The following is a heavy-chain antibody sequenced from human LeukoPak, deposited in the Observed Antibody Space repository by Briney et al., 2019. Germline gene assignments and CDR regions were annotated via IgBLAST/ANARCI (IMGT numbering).Heavy chain of an antibody. V-gene: IGHV4-59*01. CDR1: GGSISSYY. J-gene: IGHJ6*03. Sequence: SETLSLTCTVSGGSISSYYWSWIRQPPGKGLEWIGYIYYSGSTNYNPSLKSRVTISVDTSKNQFSLKLSSVTAADTAVYYCARYARYCSGGSCYSLHYYYYYMDVWGKGTTVTISS. CDR3: ARYARYCSGGSCYSLHYYYYYMDV. D-gene: IGHD2-15*01. CDR2: IYYSGST.